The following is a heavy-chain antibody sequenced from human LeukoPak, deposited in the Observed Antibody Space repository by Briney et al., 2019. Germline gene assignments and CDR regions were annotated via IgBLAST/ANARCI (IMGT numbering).Heavy chain of an antibody. Sequence: PGGSLRLSCTASGFTFGDYAMSWFRQAPGKGLEWVGFIRSKAYGGTTEYAASVKGRFTISTDDSKSIAYTQRNSLKTQDTAVYYCTRYADIVVVPAAFDYWGQGTLVTVSS. CDR1: GFTFGDYA. CDR3: TRYADIVVVPAAFDY. J-gene: IGHJ4*02. D-gene: IGHD2-2*01. CDR2: IRSKAYGGTT. V-gene: IGHV3-49*03.